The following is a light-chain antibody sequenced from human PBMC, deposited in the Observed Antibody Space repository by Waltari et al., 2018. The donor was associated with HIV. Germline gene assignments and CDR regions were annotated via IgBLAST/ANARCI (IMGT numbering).Light chain of an antibody. Sequence: QSALTQPASVSGSPGQSISISCTGTSSDVGSCKFVSWYQQHPGKAPKLLIYEGTKRPSGVSNRFSGSKSGNTASLTISGLQAEDEADYYCCSCPRSGIRYVFGTGTKVTVL. CDR1: SSDVGSCKF. CDR2: EGT. V-gene: IGLV2-23*01. CDR3: CSCPRSGIRYV. J-gene: IGLJ1*01.